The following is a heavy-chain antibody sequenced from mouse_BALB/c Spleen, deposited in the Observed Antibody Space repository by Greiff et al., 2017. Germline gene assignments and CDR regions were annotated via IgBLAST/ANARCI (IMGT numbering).Heavy chain of an antibody. D-gene: IGHD2-5*01. CDR2: IDPSDSET. V-gene: IGHV1-69*02. CDR1: GYTFTSYW. J-gene: IGHJ3*01. CDR3: AKEGPDSNYRDWFAY. Sequence: QVQLQQPGAELVKPGAPVKLSCKASGYTFTSYWMNWVKQRPGRGLEWIGRIDPSDSETHYNQKFKDKATLTVDKSSSTAYIQLSSLTSEDSAVYYCAKEGPDSNYRDWFAYWGQGTLVTVSA.